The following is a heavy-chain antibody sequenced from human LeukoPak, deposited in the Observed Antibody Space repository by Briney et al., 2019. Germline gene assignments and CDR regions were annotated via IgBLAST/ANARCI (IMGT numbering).Heavy chain of an antibody. V-gene: IGHV4-34*01. CDR3: VTEPGYCTGGRCYGGWFDP. J-gene: IGHJ5*02. D-gene: IGHD2-15*01. CDR2: INHSGNT. CDR1: GFTFSSYS. Sequence: PGGSLRLSCAASGFTFSSYSMNWVRQAPGKGLEWIGEINHSGNTNYNPSLKSRVTISVDTSKNQFSLKLSSVTAADTAVYYCVTEPGYCTGGRCYGGWFDPWGQGTLVTVSS.